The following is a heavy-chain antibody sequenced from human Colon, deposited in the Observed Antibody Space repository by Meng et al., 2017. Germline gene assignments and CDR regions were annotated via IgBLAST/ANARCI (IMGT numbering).Heavy chain of an antibody. CDR2: ISVYNGNT. Sequence: QGQLVQSGGEVMKPGASVKVSCKTSGYSFTSYDITWVRQAPGQGLEWMGWISVYNGNTDYAQKFQGRVTMTTDTSTSTAYMELRSLRSDDTAVYYCARNYYDSSGYYYGYWGQGTLVTVSS. CDR1: GYSFTSYD. V-gene: IGHV1-18*01. CDR3: ARNYYDSSGYYYGY. J-gene: IGHJ4*02. D-gene: IGHD3-22*01.